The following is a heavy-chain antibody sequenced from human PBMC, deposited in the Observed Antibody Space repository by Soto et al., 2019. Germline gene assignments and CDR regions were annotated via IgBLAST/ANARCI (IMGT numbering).Heavy chain of an antibody. CDR1: GGSISSGGYY. Sequence: QVQLQESGPGLVKPSQTLSLTCTVSGGSISSGGYYWSWIRQHPGKGLEWIGYIYYSGSTYYNPSLTSRITISVDTSKNQFSLKLSAVTAADTAVYYCASPSLSGEWNWYFDLWGRGTLVTVSS. V-gene: IGHV4-31*03. CDR2: IYYSGST. CDR3: ASPSLSGEWNWYFDL. J-gene: IGHJ2*01. D-gene: IGHD3-16*02.